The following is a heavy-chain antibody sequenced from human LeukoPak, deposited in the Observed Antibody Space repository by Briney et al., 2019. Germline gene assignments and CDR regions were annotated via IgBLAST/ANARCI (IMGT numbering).Heavy chain of an antibody. V-gene: IGHV3-49*04. D-gene: IGHD6-19*01. CDR1: GFTFGDYA. CDR3: SRDSPVADYYFDY. CDR2: IRSKAYGGTT. Sequence: GRSLRLSCTASGFTFGDYAMSWVRQAPGKGLEWIGFIRSKAYGGTTEYAASVKGRFTISRDDSKSIAYLQMNSLKTEDTAVYYCSRDSPVADYYFDYWGQGTLVTVSS. J-gene: IGHJ4*02.